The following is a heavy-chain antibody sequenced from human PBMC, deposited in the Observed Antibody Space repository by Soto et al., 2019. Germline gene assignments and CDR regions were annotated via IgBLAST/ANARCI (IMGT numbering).Heavy chain of an antibody. Sequence: GGSLRLSCAASGFTFSSYAMHWVRQAPGKGLEWVAVISYDGSNKYYADSVKGRFTISRDNSKNTLYLQMNSLRAEDTAVYYCARSPGAAGYYYGMDVWGQGTTVTVSS. D-gene: IGHD6-25*01. CDR2: ISYDGSNK. CDR3: ARSPGAAGYYYGMDV. V-gene: IGHV3-30-3*01. CDR1: GFTFSSYA. J-gene: IGHJ6*02.